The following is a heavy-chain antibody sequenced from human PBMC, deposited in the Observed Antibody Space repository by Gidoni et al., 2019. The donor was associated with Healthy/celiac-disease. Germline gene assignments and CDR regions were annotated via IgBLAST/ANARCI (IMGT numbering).Heavy chain of an antibody. CDR1: GGPISSSSYY. D-gene: IGHD6-6*01. CDR2: IYYSGST. V-gene: IGHV4-39*01. CDR3: AITPRPDSSSFNNWFDP. J-gene: IGHJ5*02. Sequence: QLQLQESGPGLVKPSETLSLTCTVSGGPISSSSYYWGWIRQPPGKGLEWIGSIYYSGSTYYNPSLKSRVTISVDTFKNQFSLKLSSVTAADTAVYYCAITPRPDSSSFNNWFDPWGQGTLVTVSS.